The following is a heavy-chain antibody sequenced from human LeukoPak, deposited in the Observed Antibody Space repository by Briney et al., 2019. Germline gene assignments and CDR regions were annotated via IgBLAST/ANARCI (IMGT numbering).Heavy chain of an antibody. CDR1: GFTFSSYA. V-gene: IGHV3-23*01. Sequence: GGSLRLSCAASGFTFSSYAMSWVRQAPGKGLEWVSAISGSGGSTYYADSVKGRFTISRDNSKNTLYLQMNSLRAEDTAVYYCAKDRHPDYYDSSEGNLPPKNMDVWGKGTTVTVSS. CDR3: AKDRHPDYYDSSEGNLPPKNMDV. J-gene: IGHJ6*03. D-gene: IGHD3-22*01. CDR2: ISGSGGST.